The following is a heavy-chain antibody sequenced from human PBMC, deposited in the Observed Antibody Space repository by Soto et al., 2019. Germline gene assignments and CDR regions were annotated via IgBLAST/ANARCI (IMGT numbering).Heavy chain of an antibody. J-gene: IGHJ4*02. D-gene: IGHD3-10*01. Sequence: GGSLRLSCTASGFTFGDYAMSWVRQAPGKGLEWVGFIRSKAYGGTTEYAASVKGRFTISRDDSKSIAYLQMNSLKTEDTAVYYCTRDQGVYHGSGSYYWGQGTLVTVSS. V-gene: IGHV3-49*04. CDR1: GFTFGDYA. CDR3: TRDQGVYHGSGSYY. CDR2: IRSKAYGGTT.